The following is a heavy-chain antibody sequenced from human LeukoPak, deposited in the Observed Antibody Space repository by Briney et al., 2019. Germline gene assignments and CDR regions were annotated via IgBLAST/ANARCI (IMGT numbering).Heavy chain of an antibody. V-gene: IGHV4-30-4*01. CDR1: GGSISSGDYY. CDR3: STGSMTSSYYYYGMDV. J-gene: IGHJ6*02. CDR2: IYYSGST. Sequence: ASQTLSLTCTVSGGSISSGDYYWSWIRQPPGKGLEWIGYIYYSGSTYYNPSLKSRVTVSVDTSKNQFSLKLSSVTAADTAVYYCSTGSMTSSYYYYGMDVWGQGTTVTVSS.